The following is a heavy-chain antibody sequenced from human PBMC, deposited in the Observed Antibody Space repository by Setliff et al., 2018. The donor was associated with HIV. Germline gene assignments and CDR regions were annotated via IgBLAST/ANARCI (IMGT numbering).Heavy chain of an antibody. J-gene: IGHJ3*02. V-gene: IGHV4-61*10. CDR1: GDSISSGGYY. Sequence: SETLSLTCTVSGDSISSGGYYWSWIRQPAGQGLEWIGRIYTSGNTYYHPSTNYNPSLKSRITISLETSRNQFSLRVTSVTATDTAVYYCTRQSPVAGSGAFDIWGQGTMVTVSS. CDR2: IYTSGNT. D-gene: IGHD6-19*01. CDR3: TRQSPVAGSGAFDI.